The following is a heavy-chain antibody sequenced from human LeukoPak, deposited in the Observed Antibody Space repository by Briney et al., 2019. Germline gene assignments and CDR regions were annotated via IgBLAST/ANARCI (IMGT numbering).Heavy chain of an antibody. CDR3: AKDMYYDSSGYYYSVGAFDI. D-gene: IGHD3-22*01. J-gene: IGHJ3*02. V-gene: IGHV3-21*04. CDR2: ISSSSSYI. CDR1: GFTFDDYG. Sequence: GGSLRLSCAASGFTFDDYGMSWVRQAPGKGLEWVSSISSSSSYIYYADSVKGRFTISRDNAKNSLYLQMNSLRAEDTALYYCAKDMYYDSSGYYYSVGAFDIWGQGTMVTVSS.